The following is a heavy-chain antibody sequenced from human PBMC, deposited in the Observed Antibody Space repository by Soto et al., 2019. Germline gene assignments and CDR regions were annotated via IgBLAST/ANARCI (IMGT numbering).Heavy chain of an antibody. V-gene: IGHV3-30*18. CDR3: AKVIAAAGTGRRGYGMDV. Sequence: GGSLRLSCAASGFTFSSYGMHWVRQAPGKGLEWVAVISYDGSNKYYADSVKGRFTISRDNSKNTLYLQMNSLRAEDTAVYYCAKVIAAAGTGRRGYGMDVWGQGTTVTVSS. J-gene: IGHJ6*02. D-gene: IGHD6-13*01. CDR1: GFTFSSYG. CDR2: ISYDGSNK.